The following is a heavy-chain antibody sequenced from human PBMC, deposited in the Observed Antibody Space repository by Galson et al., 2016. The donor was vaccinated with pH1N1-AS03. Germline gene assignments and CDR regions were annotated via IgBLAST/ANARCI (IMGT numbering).Heavy chain of an antibody. CDR3: VWTIAAANLPQSYSFYV. Sequence: SLRLSCAASGFTFSDYGMHWVRQAPGKGLEWVAIIWHDGSNKFYADSVKGRFTISRDNSKNTLYLEMKSLRVEDTAVYYCVWTIAAANLPQSYSFYVWGQGTTVTVSS. CDR1: GFTFSDYG. V-gene: IGHV3-33*08. CDR2: IWHDGSNK. J-gene: IGHJ3*01. D-gene: IGHD6-13*01.